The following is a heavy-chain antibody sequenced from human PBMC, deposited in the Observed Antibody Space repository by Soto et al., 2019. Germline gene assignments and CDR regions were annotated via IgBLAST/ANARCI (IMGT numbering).Heavy chain of an antibody. CDR3: ASGGYSGYHYDAHYCGMDV. J-gene: IGHJ6*01. Sequence: GASVKVSCKASGGTFSNYAISWVRQAPGQGLEWMGGIIPIFRTANYAQKFQGRVTITADESTSTAYMELSSLRSEDTAVYYCASGGYSGYHYDAHYCGMDVWGQGTTVTVSS. CDR1: GGTFSNYA. CDR2: IIPIFRTA. V-gene: IGHV1-69*13. D-gene: IGHD5-12*01.